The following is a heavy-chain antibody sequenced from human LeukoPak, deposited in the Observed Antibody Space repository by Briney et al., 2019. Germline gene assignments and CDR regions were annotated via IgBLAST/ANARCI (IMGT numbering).Heavy chain of an antibody. CDR3: ARGPYYDFWSGYFIPTDY. V-gene: IGHV4-34*01. Sequence: SETLSLTCAVYGGSFSGYYWSWIRQPPRKGLEWIGEINHSGSTNYNPSLKSRVTISVDTSKNQFSLKLSSVTAADTAVYYCARGPYYDFWSGYFIPTDYWGQGTLVTVSS. J-gene: IGHJ4*02. CDR2: INHSGST. D-gene: IGHD3-3*01. CDR1: GGSFSGYY.